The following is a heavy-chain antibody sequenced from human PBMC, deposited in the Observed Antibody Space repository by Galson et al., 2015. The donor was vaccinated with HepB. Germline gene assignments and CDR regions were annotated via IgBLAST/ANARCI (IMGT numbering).Heavy chain of an antibody. CDR3: ARAPTIFGVVIIPRTHMDV. J-gene: IGHJ6*03. CDR1: GFTFSSYA. D-gene: IGHD3-3*01. Sequence: SLRLSCAASGFTFSSYAMHWVRQAPGKGLEWVAVISYDGSNKYYADSVKGRFTTSRDNYKNTLYLQMNSLSAVDTAVYYCARAPTIFGVVIIPRTHMDVWVKGTTVTVSS. CDR2: ISYDGSNK. V-gene: IGHV3-30-3*01.